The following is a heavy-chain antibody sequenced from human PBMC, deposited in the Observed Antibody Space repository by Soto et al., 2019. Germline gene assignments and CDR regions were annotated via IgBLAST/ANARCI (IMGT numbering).Heavy chain of an antibody. Sequence: SETLSLTCAVSGDSMSSSDYYWGWIRQPPGKGLEWIGSIYYSGSTYYNPSLQSRVAISVDTSKNQFSLKLKSVTAADTAIYYCARRTASIRTFYSGLKTHCFDYWGQGAPVTVSS. CDR3: ARRTASIRTFYSGLKTHCFDY. D-gene: IGHD6-19*01. J-gene: IGHJ4*02. CDR1: GDSMSSSDYY. V-gene: IGHV4-39*01. CDR2: IYYSGST.